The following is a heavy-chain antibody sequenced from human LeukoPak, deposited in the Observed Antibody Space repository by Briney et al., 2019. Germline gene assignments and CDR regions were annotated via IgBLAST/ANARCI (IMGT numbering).Heavy chain of an antibody. D-gene: IGHD4/OR15-4a*01. CDR1: GYTFTSYD. V-gene: IGHV1-8*01. CDR2: MNPNSGNT. J-gene: IGHJ4*02. Sequence: GASVKVSCKASGYTFTSYDINWVRQATGQGLEWMGWMNPNSGNTGYARKFQGRVTMTRNTSISTAYMELSSLRSEDTAVHYCARRASDYDSFDYWGQGTLVTVSS. CDR3: ARRASDYDSFDY.